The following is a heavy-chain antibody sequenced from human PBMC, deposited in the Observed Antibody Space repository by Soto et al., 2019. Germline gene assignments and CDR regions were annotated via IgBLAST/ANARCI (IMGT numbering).Heavy chain of an antibody. CDR2: IFPGDSDT. V-gene: IGHV5-51*01. J-gene: IGHJ4*02. D-gene: IGHD6-25*01. Sequence: GESPKTSCKGAGYTFTTSWIGWVRPVPGKGPEWMGVIFPGDSDTRYSPSFECHVSSAADKSITSAYLEWSTLKASDTAFYYCAAGSDYGGAFLYWGQGSLVTVSS. CDR1: GYTFTTSW. CDR3: AAGSDYGGAFLY.